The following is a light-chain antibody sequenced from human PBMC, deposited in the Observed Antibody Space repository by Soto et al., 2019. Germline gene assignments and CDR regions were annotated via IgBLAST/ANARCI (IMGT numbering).Light chain of an antibody. Sequence: QSVLTQPASVSGSPGQSITISCTGTRSDVGSYNLVSWYQQYPGKAPKLMIYEGSERPSGVSSRFSGSKSGNTASLTISGLQAEDEADYYCCSYAGSSIWVFGGGTKLTVL. J-gene: IGLJ3*02. CDR3: CSYAGSSIWV. V-gene: IGLV2-23*01. CDR1: RSDVGSYNL. CDR2: EGS.